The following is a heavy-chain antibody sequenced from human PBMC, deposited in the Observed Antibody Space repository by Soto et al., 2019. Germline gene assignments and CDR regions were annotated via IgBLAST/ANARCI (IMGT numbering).Heavy chain of an antibody. CDR1: GGATSSFY. J-gene: IGHJ6*02. CDR3: TRDILPYGLDV. D-gene: IGHD2-15*01. V-gene: IGHV4-4*07. CDR2: ISVNGGA. Sequence: SETLSLTCTVSGGATSSFYWSWVRQPAGKGLEWVGRISVNGGANYNPSLKSRGTMSIDTSKNQIFLRLSNVTAADTAVYYCTRDILPYGLDVWGQGATVTVSS.